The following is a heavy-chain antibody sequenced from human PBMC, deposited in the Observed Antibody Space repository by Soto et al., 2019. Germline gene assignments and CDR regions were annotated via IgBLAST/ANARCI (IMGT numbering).Heavy chain of an antibody. J-gene: IGHJ4*02. D-gene: IGHD3-22*01. CDR3: ARGVSDYLDTTSYMAY. V-gene: IGHV3-21*01. Sequence: PGGSLRLSCAASGFTFITYSLNWVRQAPGKGLEWVSYISSTASYVYYADSVTGRLTISSDEATNSLHLQMNSLRAENTAVSYWARGVSDYLDTTSYMAYWGQGPQVPVSS. CDR2: ISSTASYV. CDR1: GFTFITYS.